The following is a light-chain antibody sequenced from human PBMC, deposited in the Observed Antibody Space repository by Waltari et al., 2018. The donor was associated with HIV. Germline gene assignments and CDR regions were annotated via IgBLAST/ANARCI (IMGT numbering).Light chain of an antibody. CDR1: TANIGANL. CDR3: AVLDDTLGGGV. CDR2: RDN. Sequence: QSVLTQPPSPSGTPGQKVTIPCSGATANIGANLVFWFQQFPGTAPKLLIYRDNLRHSGVPARFSGSKSGTSASLTISGLRSDDEAHYFCAVLDDTLGGGVFGGGTKLTVL. J-gene: IGLJ2*01. V-gene: IGLV1-47*01.